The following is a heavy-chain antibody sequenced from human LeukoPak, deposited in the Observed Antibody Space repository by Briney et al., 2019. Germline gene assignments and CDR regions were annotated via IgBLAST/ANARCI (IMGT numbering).Heavy chain of an antibody. D-gene: IGHD6-13*01. J-gene: IGHJ4*02. CDR1: GFTFSSYR. CDR3: AKVWGIARRGRSIDY. Sequence: PGGSLRLSCAASGFTFSSYRMYWVRQAPGKGLVWVSRINSDGSSTTYADSVKGRFTISRDNSKNTLYLQMNSLRAEDTAVYYCAKVWGIARRGRSIDYWGQGTLVTVSS. CDR2: INSDGSST. V-gene: IGHV3-74*01.